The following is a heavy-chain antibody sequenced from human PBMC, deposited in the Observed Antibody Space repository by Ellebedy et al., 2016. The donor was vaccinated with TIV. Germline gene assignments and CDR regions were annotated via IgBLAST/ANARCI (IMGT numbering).Heavy chain of an antibody. CDR3: AKGRSGWYLDAFVI. CDR2: INKDGGET. V-gene: IGHV3-7*05. D-gene: IGHD6-19*01. Sequence: GGSLRLSCAASGFTFSTYWMSWVRQAPGKGPEWVANINKDGGETYYVDSVRGRFTISRDNAKNSLYLQMNSLRVEDTALYYCAKGRSGWYLDAFVIWGQGTMVTVTS. CDR1: GFTFSTYW. J-gene: IGHJ3*02.